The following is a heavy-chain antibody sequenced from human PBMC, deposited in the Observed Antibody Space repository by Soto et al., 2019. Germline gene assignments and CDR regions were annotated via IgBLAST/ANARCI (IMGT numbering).Heavy chain of an antibody. CDR3: AKDGVGSGNYFDY. D-gene: IGHD3-10*01. J-gene: IGHJ4*02. Sequence: EVQMVESGGGLVQPGRSLSRSCAASGFTYDEYAMHWVRQAPGKGLEWVSCISCDSGSIAYADSVTGRFTGSRDNAKNTLYLQINSLRAEDTALYYCAKDGVGSGNYFDYWGQGTMVTVSS. V-gene: IGHV3-9*01. CDR1: GFTYDEYA. CDR2: ISCDSGSI.